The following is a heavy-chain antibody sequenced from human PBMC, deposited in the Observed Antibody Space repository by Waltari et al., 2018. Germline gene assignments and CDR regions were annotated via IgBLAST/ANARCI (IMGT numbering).Heavy chain of an antibody. V-gene: IGHV1-18*01. CDR2: ISAYNGNT. J-gene: IGHJ3*02. Sequence: QVQLVPSGAEVKKHGASVKVSCKAYGYTFTSYGISWVRRAPGQGLEWMGWISAYNGNTNYAQKLQGRVTMTTDTSTSTAYMELRSLRSDDTAVYYCARYHDRGGGGDAFDIWGQGTMVTVSS. CDR1: GYTFTSYG. D-gene: IGHD3-22*01. CDR3: ARYHDRGGGGDAFDI.